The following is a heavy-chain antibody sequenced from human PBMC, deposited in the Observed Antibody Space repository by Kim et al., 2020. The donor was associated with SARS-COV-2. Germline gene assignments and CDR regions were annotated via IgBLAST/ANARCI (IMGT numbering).Heavy chain of an antibody. Sequence: ASVKVSCKASGYTFTSYYMHWVRQAPGQGLDWMGIINPSGGSTSYAQKFQGRVTMTRDTSTSTVYMELSSLRSEDTAVYYCARDPMIVVSFDAFDIWGQGTMVTVSS. CDR3: ARDPMIVVSFDAFDI. CDR2: INPSGGST. CDR1: GYTFTSYY. J-gene: IGHJ3*02. V-gene: IGHV1-46*01. D-gene: IGHD3-22*01.